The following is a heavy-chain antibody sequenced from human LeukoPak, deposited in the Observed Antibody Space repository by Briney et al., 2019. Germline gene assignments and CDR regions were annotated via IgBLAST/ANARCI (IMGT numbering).Heavy chain of an antibody. J-gene: IGHJ4*02. V-gene: IGHV3-30*18. Sequence: GGSLRLSCAASGFTFSTYGVHWVRQAPAKGLEWVAVVSNDGSNRYYADSVKGRFAISRDNSKNTLDLQMDSLRAEDTAVYFCAKDRSNYGFDYWGQGTLVTVSS. CDR3: AKDRSNYGFDY. CDR1: GFTFSTYG. CDR2: VSNDGSNR. D-gene: IGHD3-10*01.